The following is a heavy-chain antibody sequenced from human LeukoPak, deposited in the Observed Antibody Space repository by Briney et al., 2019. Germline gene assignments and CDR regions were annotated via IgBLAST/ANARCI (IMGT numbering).Heavy chain of an antibody. CDR1: GYTFTSYG. D-gene: IGHD3-22*01. Sequence: ASVKVSCKASGYTFTSYGISWVRQAPGQGLEWMGWISAYNGNTNYAQKLQGRVTMTTDTSTSTAYVELRSLRSDDTAVYYCARDLYDSGGINWFDPWGQGTLVTVSS. V-gene: IGHV1-18*01. CDR2: ISAYNGNT. J-gene: IGHJ5*02. CDR3: ARDLYDSGGINWFDP.